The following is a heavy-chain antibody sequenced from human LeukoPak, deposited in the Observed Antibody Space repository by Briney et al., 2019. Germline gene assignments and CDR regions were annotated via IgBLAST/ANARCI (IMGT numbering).Heavy chain of an antibody. CDR1: GYTFTSYG. D-gene: IGHD6-13*01. Sequence: ASGKVSCKASGYTFTSYGISWVRQAPGQGLEWMGWISAYNGNTNYAQKLQGRVTMTTDTSTSTAYMELRSLRSDDTAVYYCARDRPYSSSWNWFDPWGQGTPVTVSS. V-gene: IGHV1-18*01. J-gene: IGHJ5*02. CDR3: ARDRPYSSSWNWFDP. CDR2: ISAYNGNT.